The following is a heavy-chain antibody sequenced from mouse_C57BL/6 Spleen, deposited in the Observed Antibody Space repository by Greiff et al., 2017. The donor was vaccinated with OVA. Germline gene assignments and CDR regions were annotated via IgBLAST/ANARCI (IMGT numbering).Heavy chain of an antibody. V-gene: IGHV14-4*01. D-gene: IGHD1-1*01. J-gene: IGHJ1*03. CDR2: IDPANGDT. CDR1: GFNIKDDY. CDR3: TRDYGSRDWYFDV. Sequence: EVQLQQSGAELVRPGASVKLSCTASGFNIKDDYMHWVKQRPEQGLEWIGWIDPANGDTEYASKFQGKATITADTSSNTAYLQLSSLTSEDAAVYYCTRDYGSRDWYFDVWGTGTTVTVSS.